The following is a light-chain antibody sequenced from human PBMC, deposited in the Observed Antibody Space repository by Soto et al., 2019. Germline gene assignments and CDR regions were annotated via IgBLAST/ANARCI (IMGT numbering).Light chain of an antibody. V-gene: IGKV3D-20*02. CDR1: QSFTSRY. Sequence: EFVLTQSPGTLVLSPGERATLSCRASQSFTSRYLAWYQQKPGQAPRLLIYDASNRATGIPARFSGSGSGTDFTLTISSLEPEDFAVYYCQQRSNWPRALTFGGGTKVEIK. J-gene: IGKJ4*01. CDR3: QQRSNWPRALT. CDR2: DAS.